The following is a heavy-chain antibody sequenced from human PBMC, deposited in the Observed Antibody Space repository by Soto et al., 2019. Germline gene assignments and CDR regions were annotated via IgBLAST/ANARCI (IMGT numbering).Heavy chain of an antibody. CDR2: INANNGNT. CDR1: GYTFTNYG. J-gene: IGHJ4*02. Sequence: QVQLVQSGAEVKKPGASVKVSCKASGYTFTNYGIIWVRQAPGQGLEWMGWINANNGNTDYVQKIQGRVTMTTDTSXSXXYMELRSLRSDDTAVYYCARGPYYYDSSGPIKFDYWGQGTLVTVSS. D-gene: IGHD3-22*01. CDR3: ARGPYYYDSSGPIKFDY. V-gene: IGHV1-18*01.